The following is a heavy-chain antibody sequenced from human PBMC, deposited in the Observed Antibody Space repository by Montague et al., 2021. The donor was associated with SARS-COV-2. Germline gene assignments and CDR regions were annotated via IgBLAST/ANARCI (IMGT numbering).Heavy chain of an antibody. V-gene: IGHV3-23*01. CDR1: GFTFSTFA. CDR3: AKGGVVVVAATDLGY. Sequence: SLSLSFSASGFTFSTFAMSWVRQTPGKGLEWVSAISLSGGSTYYADSVKGRFTISRDNSKNTLFLQMNSLRAEDTAVYYCAKGGVVVVAATDLGYWGQGTLVTVSS. CDR2: ISLSGGST. D-gene: IGHD2-15*01. J-gene: IGHJ4*02.